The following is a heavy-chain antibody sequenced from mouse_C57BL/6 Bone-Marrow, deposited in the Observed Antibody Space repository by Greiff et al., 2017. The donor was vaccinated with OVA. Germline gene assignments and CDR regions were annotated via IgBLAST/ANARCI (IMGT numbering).Heavy chain of an antibody. Sequence: EVQLQQSGPELVKPGASVKISCKASGYTLTDYYMNWVKQSHGKSLEWIGDINPNNGGTSYNQKFKGKATLTVDKSSSTAYMELRSLTSEDSAVYDCARRGYYEYFDVWGTGTTVTVSS. CDR2: INPNNGGT. V-gene: IGHV1-26*01. CDR1: GYTLTDYY. D-gene: IGHD2-4*01. J-gene: IGHJ1*03. CDR3: ARRGYYEYFDV.